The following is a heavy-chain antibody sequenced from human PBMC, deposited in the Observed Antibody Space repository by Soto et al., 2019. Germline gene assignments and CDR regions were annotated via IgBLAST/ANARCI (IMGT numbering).Heavy chain of an antibody. Sequence: SETLSLTCAVCGESFSGWYWGWIRQPPGKGLEWIATIYYSGSTYYNPSLKSRVTIFVDTSKNQFSLKLSSVTAADTAVYYCARSVWSYGGWFDPWGQGTLVTVSS. CDR1: GESFSGWY. CDR2: IYYSGST. J-gene: IGHJ5*02. D-gene: IGHD3-16*01. V-gene: IGHV4-34*01. CDR3: ARSVWSYGGWFDP.